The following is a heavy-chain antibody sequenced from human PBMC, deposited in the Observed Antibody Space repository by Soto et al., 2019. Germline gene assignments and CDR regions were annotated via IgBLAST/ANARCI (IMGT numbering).Heavy chain of an antibody. Sequence: QVQLVQSGAEVKKPGASVKVSCKASGYTFVSYYIQWVRQAPGQGLEWMGLIDPSTGRTTYEQKFQDRVTMTRDKSTGTVYMELSSLKSEDTAVYYCARDASPGYCEYWGQGALVTVSS. CDR2: IDPSTGRT. V-gene: IGHV1-46*01. CDR1: GYTFVSYY. J-gene: IGHJ4*02. CDR3: ARDASPGYCEY.